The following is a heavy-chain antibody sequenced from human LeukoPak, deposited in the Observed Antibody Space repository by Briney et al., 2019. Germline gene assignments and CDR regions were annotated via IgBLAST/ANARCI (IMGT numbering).Heavy chain of an antibody. D-gene: IGHD3-10*01. CDR3: ARRQYYYGSGSYRPPAPHYYYYMDV. V-gene: IGHV4-39*07. CDR2: IYHSGST. J-gene: IGHJ6*03. Sequence: PSETLSLTCTVSGGSISSSSYYWGWIRQPPGKGLEWIGEIYHSGSTNYNPSLKSRVTISVDKSKNQFSLKLSSVTAADTAAYYCARRQYYYGSGSYRPPAPHYYYYMDVWGKGTTVTISS. CDR1: GGSISSSSYY.